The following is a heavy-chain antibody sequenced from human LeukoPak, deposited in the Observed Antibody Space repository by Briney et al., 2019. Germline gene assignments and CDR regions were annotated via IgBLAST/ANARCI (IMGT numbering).Heavy chain of an antibody. CDR2: ISSSSSYI. CDR3: ARDPTSSSSWYRRTVDDY. D-gene: IGHD6-13*01. J-gene: IGHJ4*02. Sequence: PGGSLRLSCAASGFTFSDSYMSWIRQAPGKGLEWVSSISSSSSYIYYADSVKGRFTISRDNAKNSLYLQMNSLRAEDTAVYYCARDPTSSSSWYRRTVDDYWGQGTLVTVSS. CDR1: GFTFSDSY. V-gene: IGHV3-11*06.